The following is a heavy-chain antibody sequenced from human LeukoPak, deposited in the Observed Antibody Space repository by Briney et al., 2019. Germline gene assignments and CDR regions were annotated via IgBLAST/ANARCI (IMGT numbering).Heavy chain of an antibody. V-gene: IGHV1-2*02. Sequence: ASVKVSCKASGYTFTDYYMHWVRQAPGQGLEWMGWINPNSGGTNYAQKFQGRVTMTRDTSISTAYMELSGLRSDDTAVYYCATHYLIYYYGMDVWGQGTTVTVSS. D-gene: IGHD1-26*01. CDR1: GYTFTDYY. J-gene: IGHJ6*02. CDR3: ATHYLIYYYGMDV. CDR2: INPNSGGT.